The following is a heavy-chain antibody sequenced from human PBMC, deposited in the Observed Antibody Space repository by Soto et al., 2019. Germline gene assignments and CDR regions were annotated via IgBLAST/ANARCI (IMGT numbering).Heavy chain of an antibody. CDR3: ARDGIGSVAFCGYLDY. Sequence: GGSLRVCWAVAESMCGGFGMHCVRQAHSKGLEWVAIIWFDGSNINFADAVMGRFTISRDNSKNMLYLEMNSLRVEDTALYYCARDGIGSVAFCGYLDYWGQGTLVTVSS. D-gene: IGHD6-19*01. J-gene: IGHJ4*02. CDR1: ESMCGGFG. CDR2: IWFDGSNI. V-gene: IGHV3-33*01.